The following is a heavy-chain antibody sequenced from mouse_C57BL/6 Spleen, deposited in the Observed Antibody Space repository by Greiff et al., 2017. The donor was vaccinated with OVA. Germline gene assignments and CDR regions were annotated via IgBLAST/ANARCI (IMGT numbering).Heavy chain of an antibody. D-gene: IGHD2-4*01. CDR2: ISSGGSYT. CDR3: ARQGDYDGPY. Sequence: EVHLVESGGDLVKPGGSLKLSCAASGFTFSSYGMSWVRQTPDKRLEWVATISSGGSYTYYPDSVKGRFTISRDNAKNTLYLQMSSLKSEDTAMYYCARQGDYDGPYWGQGTLVTVSA. CDR1: GFTFSSYG. J-gene: IGHJ3*01. V-gene: IGHV5-6*01.